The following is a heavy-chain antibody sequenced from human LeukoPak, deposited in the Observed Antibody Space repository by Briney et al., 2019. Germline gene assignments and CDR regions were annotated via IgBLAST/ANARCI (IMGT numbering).Heavy chain of an antibody. D-gene: IGHD2-21*02. J-gene: IGHJ4*02. Sequence: SVKVSCKASGGTFSSYAISWVRQAPGQGLEWMGGIIPIFGTANYAQKFQGRVTITADKSTSTVYMELSSLRSEDTAVYYCARDRSRCGGDCYEPIETDYWGQGTLVTVSS. CDR1: GGTFSSYA. CDR3: ARDRSRCGGDCYEPIETDY. CDR2: IIPIFGTA. V-gene: IGHV1-69*06.